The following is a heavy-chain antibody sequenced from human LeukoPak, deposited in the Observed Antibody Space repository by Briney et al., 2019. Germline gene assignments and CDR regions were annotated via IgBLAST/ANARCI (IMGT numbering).Heavy chain of an antibody. D-gene: IGHD2-2*01. V-gene: IGHV1-2*04. Sequence: ASVKVSCKASGYTFTAYYMHGVRQAPGQGLEWMGWINPKGGGTNYSQKFQGWVTITRDTSISTAYMELSRLRSDDTAVYYCARDRNYCSSTSCLNNWFDPWGKGTLVTVSS. CDR2: INPKGGGT. CDR3: ARDRNYCSSTSCLNNWFDP. J-gene: IGHJ5*02. CDR1: GYTFTAYY.